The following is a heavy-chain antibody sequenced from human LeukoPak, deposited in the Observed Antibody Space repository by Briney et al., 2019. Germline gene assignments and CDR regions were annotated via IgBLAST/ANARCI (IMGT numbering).Heavy chain of an antibody. CDR2: INHSGST. CDR3: ARHQYYYDSSGYYLDY. D-gene: IGHD3-22*01. Sequence: PSETLSLTCTVSGGSISSGGYYWSWIRQPPGKGLEWIGEINHSGSTNYNPSLKSRVTISVDASKNQFSLKLSSVTAADTAVYYCARHQYYYDSSGYYLDYWGQGTLVTVSS. V-gene: IGHV4-39*01. CDR1: GGSISSGGYY. J-gene: IGHJ4*02.